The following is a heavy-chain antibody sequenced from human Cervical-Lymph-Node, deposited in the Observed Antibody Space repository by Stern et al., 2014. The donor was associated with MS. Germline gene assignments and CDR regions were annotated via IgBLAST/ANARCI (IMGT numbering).Heavy chain of an antibody. CDR3: ARDGRGTWFGEILFDS. J-gene: IGHJ4*02. V-gene: IGHV3-7*01. D-gene: IGHD3-10*01. CDR1: GFSFGTSW. CDR2: IRQDGYDK. Sequence: EVQLVESGGGLVQPGGSLRLSCVASGFSFGTSWMSWVRQPPGRGLEWVANIRQDGYDKFYVDSVKGRFAISRDNARNSLYLQMNSLRAEDTALYYCARDGRGTWFGEILFDSWGQGTLVTVSS.